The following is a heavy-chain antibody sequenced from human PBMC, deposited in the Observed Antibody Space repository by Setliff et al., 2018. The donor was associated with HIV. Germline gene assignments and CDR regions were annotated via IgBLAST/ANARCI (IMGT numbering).Heavy chain of an antibody. V-gene: IGHV1-18*01. CDR1: GYTFTSYG. CDR2: ISAYNGNT. CDR3: SRSRNLDY. D-gene: IGHD4-4*01. J-gene: IGHJ4*02. Sequence: ASVKVSCKAYGYTFTSYGISWVRQAPGQGLEWMGWISAYNGNTNYAQNLQGRVTMTTDTSTSTAYLELSSLRSEDTAMYYCSRSRNLDYWGKGTLVTVSS.